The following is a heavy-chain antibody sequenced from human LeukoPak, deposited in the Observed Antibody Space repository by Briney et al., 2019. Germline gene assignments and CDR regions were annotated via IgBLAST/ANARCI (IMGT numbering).Heavy chain of an antibody. CDR1: GGSISSYY. Sequence: PSETLSLTCTVSGGSISSYYWSWIPQPPGKGLEWIGYIYYSGSTNYNPSLKSRVTISLDTSKNQFSLKLSSVTAADTAVYYCARALGFGTAVIWFDPWGQGTLVTVSS. CDR2: IYYSGST. D-gene: IGHD3-10*01. CDR3: ARALGFGTAVIWFDP. V-gene: IGHV4-59*01. J-gene: IGHJ5*02.